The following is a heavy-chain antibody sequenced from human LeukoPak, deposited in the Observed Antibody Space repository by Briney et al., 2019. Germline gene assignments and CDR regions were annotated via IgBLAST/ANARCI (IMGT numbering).Heavy chain of an antibody. CDR3: AKYGDYLDS. Sequence: GGSLRLSCAASGFTFSSYWMSWVRQAPGKGLEWVANIKQDGSEKYYVDSLKGRITISRDNAKTSLYLQMNSLRVEDTAVYYCAKYGDYLDSWGQGTVVTVSS. CDR1: GFTFSSYW. J-gene: IGHJ4*02. V-gene: IGHV3-7*01. D-gene: IGHD4-17*01. CDR2: IKQDGSEK.